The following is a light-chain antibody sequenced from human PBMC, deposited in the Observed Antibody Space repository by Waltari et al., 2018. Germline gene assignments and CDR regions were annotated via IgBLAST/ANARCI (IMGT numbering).Light chain of an antibody. V-gene: IGLV2-14*03. CDR3: SSYTTGSTRYV. J-gene: IGLJ1*01. CDR2: DVN. Sequence: QSALTQPASVSGSPGQSITISCTGTSSDIGAYNFVSWYQKHPGKAPKVMIYDVNNRPSVVSSRFSGSKSGNPASLTISGLQAEDEADYYCSSYTTGSTRYVFGSGTKVTVL. CDR1: SSDIGAYNF.